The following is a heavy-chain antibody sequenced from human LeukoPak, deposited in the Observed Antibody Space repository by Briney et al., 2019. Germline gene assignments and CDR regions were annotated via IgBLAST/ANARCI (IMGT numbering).Heavy chain of an antibody. CDR2: ISYDGSNK. J-gene: IGHJ4*02. CDR1: GFTFSNYA. CDR3: ARARFGYNRGPFDY. Sequence: GGSLRLSCAASGFTFSNYAIHWVSQAPGKGLEWVAFISYDGSNKHYADSVKGRFTISRDNSKNTLYLQMNSLRPEDTAVYYCARARFGYNRGPFDYWGQGILVTVSS. D-gene: IGHD5-24*01. V-gene: IGHV3-30-3*01.